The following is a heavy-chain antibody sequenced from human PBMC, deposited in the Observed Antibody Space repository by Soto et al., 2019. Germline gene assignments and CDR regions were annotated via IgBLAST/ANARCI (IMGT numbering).Heavy chain of an antibody. CDR1: GGSISSDY. Sequence: VQLQESGPGLVKPSETLSLICTVSGGSISSDYLSWIRQPAGKGLEWIGRVYTSGYSNSNPSLKSRVTMSVDTSQKQFSLNLSSVTAADTAVYYCAREPTTAGTVNWFDPWGKGTLVTVSS. CDR2: VYTSGYS. V-gene: IGHV4-4*07. D-gene: IGHD6-13*01. CDR3: AREPTTAGTVNWFDP. J-gene: IGHJ5*02.